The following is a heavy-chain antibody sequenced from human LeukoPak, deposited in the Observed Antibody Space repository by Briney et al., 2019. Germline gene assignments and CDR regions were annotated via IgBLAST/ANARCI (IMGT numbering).Heavy chain of an antibody. CDR2: IWYDGSNK. D-gene: IGHD6-13*01. Sequence: GGSLRLSCAASGFTFSSYGMHWVRQAPGKRLEWVAVIWYDGSNKYYADSVKGRFTISRDNSKNTLYLQMNSLRAEDTAVYYCAKDSAAAAADYWGQGTLVTVSS. J-gene: IGHJ4*02. CDR1: GFTFSSYG. V-gene: IGHV3-33*06. CDR3: AKDSAAAAADY.